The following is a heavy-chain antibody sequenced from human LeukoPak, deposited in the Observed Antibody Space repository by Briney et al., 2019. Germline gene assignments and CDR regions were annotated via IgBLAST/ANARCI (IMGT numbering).Heavy chain of an antibody. CDR3: AKEWVG. J-gene: IGHJ4*02. D-gene: IGHD1-26*01. CDR2: ISYDGSNK. CDR1: GFTFSSYG. V-gene: IGHV3-30*18. Sequence: GGSLRLSCAASGFTFSSYGMHWVRQAPGKGLEWVAVISYDGSNKYYADSVKGRFTISRDNSKNTLYLQMNSLRAEDTAVYYCAKEWVGWGQGTLVTVSS.